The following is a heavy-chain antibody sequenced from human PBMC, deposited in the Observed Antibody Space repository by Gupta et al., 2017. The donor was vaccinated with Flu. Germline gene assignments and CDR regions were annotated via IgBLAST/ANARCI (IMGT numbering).Heavy chain of an antibody. CDR3: AKHTVTNYFDS. CDR2: IICSAGST. CDR1: GFAFSSYA. V-gene: IGHV3-23*01. D-gene: IGHD4-17*01. J-gene: IGHJ4*02. Sequence: EVQLLESGGGVVQPGGSLRLSWAASGFAFSSYALSWVRPAPGKGLEWVSAIICSAGSTYYADSVKGRFTISRDNSKGTLYLQLNSLRAEDTAVYYCAKHTVTNYFDSWGQGTLVTVSS.